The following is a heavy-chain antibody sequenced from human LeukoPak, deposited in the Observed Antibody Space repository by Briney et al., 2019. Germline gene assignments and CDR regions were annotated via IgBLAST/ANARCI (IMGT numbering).Heavy chain of an antibody. CDR1: GFTFSSYA. V-gene: IGHV3-64*01. D-gene: IGHD3-10*01. CDR2: ISSNGGST. Sequence: PGGSLRLSCEASGFTFSSYAMHWVRQAPGKGLEYVSAISSNGGSTYYANPVKGRFTISRDNSKNTLYLQMGSLRAEDMAVYYCARGYYYGSGSFYGMDVWGQGTTVTVSS. J-gene: IGHJ6*02. CDR3: ARGYYYGSGSFYGMDV.